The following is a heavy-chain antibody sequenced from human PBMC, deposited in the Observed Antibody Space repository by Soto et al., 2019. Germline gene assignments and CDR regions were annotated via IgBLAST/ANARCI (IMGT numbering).Heavy chain of an antibody. V-gene: IGHV4-31*03. CDR1: GGSISSGGYY. Sequence: SETLSLTCTVSGGSISSGGYYWSWIRQHPGKGLEWIGYIYYSGSTHYNPSLKSRVTISVDTSKNQFSLKLSSVTAADTAVYYCARSLCSGGSCRFDYWGQGTLVTVSS. CDR3: ARSLCSGGSCRFDY. J-gene: IGHJ4*02. CDR2: IYYSGST. D-gene: IGHD2-15*01.